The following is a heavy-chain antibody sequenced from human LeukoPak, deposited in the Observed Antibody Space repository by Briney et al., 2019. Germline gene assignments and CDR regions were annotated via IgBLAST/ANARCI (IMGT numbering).Heavy chain of an antibody. CDR3: ARVGVDTDYYYYYMDV. J-gene: IGHJ6*03. CDR1: GGSISSYY. Sequence: SETLSLTCTVSGGSISSYYWSWIRQPPGKGLEWIGYIYYSGSTNYNPSLKSRVTISVDTSKNQFSLKLSSVTAADTAVYYCARVGVDTDYYYYYMDVWGKGTTVTISS. CDR2: IYYSGST. V-gene: IGHV4-59*01. D-gene: IGHD5-18*01.